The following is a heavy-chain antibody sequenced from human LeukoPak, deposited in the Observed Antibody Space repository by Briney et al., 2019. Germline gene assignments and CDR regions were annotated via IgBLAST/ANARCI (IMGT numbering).Heavy chain of an antibody. V-gene: IGHV1-18*01. J-gene: IGHJ4*02. D-gene: IGHD6-19*01. CDR1: GYTLTSYG. CDR2: ICAYNGNT. CDR3: ARDPDPYSSGWYGY. Sequence: ASVKVSCKASGYTLTSYGISWVRQPPGQGREWMGWICAYNGNTNYAQKLQGRVTMTTDTSTSTAYMELRSLRSDDTAVYYCARDPDPYSSGWYGYWGQGTLATVSS.